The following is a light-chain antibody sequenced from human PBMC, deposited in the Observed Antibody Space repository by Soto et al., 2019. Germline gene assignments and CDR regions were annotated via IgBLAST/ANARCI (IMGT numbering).Light chain of an antibody. CDR2: EVT. CDR1: SSDVGGYNY. J-gene: IGLJ2*01. Sequence: QSALTQPPSASGSPGQSVTISCTGTSSDVGGYNYVSWYQQHPGKAPKLMIYEVTKRPSGVPDRFSGSKSGNTASLTVSGLQAEDEADYYCSSHAGSNSFVFGGGTKLTAL. V-gene: IGLV2-8*01. CDR3: SSHAGSNSFV.